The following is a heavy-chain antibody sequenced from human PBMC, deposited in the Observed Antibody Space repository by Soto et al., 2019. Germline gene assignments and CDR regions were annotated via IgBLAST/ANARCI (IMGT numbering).Heavy chain of an antibody. V-gene: IGHV3-30-3*01. D-gene: IGHD3-16*02. CDR1: GFTFSSYA. J-gene: IGHJ6*02. CDR3: ARSRWTNYYYYGMDV. CDR2: ISYDGSNK. Sequence: GGSLRLSCAASGFTFSSYAMHWVRQAPGKGLEWVAVISYDGSNKYYADSVKGRFTISRDNSKNTLYLQMNSLRAEDTAVYYCARSRWTNYYYYGMDVWGQGTTVTVSS.